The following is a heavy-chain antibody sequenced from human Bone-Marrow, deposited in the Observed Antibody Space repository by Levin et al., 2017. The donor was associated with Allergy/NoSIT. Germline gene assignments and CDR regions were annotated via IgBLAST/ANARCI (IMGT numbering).Heavy chain of an antibody. D-gene: IGHD3-10*01. CDR2: IYPDDYDA. CDR1: GYSFTNYW. CDR3: ARLPASGIPGLDFYMDV. Sequence: GESLKISCKGSGYSFTNYWIGWVRQMPGKGLEWMGIIYPDDYDARYSPSFQGRVTISADKSISTAYLQWSSLKASDTAMYYCARLPASGIPGLDFYMDVWGKGTTVIVSS. J-gene: IGHJ6*03. V-gene: IGHV5-51*01.